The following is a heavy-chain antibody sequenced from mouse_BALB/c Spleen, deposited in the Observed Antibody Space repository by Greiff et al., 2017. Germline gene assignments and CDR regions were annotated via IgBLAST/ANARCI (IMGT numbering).Heavy chain of an antibody. CDR3: VRDRDYYGSSYRFAY. Sequence: VKLMESGPGLVAPSQSLSITCTVSGFSLTSYDISWIRQPPGKGLEWLGVIWTGGGTNYNSAFMSRLSISKDNSKSQVFLKMNSLQTDDTAIYYCVRDRDYYGSSYRFAYWGQGTLVTVSA. D-gene: IGHD1-1*01. V-gene: IGHV2-9-2*01. J-gene: IGHJ3*01. CDR2: IWTGGGT. CDR1: GFSLTSYD.